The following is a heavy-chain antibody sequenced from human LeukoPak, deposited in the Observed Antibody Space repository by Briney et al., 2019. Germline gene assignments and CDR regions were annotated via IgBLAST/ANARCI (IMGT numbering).Heavy chain of an antibody. CDR2: INHSGST. CDR3: ARTDYYGSGSLDY. D-gene: IGHD3-10*01. J-gene: IGHJ4*02. Sequence: PSETLSLTCAVYGGSFSGYYWSWIRQPPGKGLEWIGEINHSGSTNYNPSLKSRVTISVDTSKNQFSLKLSPVTAADTAVYYCARTDYYGSGSLDYWGQGTLVTFSS. CDR1: GGSFSGYY. V-gene: IGHV4-34*01.